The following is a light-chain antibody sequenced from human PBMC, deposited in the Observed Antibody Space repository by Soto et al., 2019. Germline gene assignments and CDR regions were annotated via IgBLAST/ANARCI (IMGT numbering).Light chain of an antibody. CDR1: SSDVGGHNY. Sequence: SVLAQPASVSGSPGQSITISCPGNSSDVGGHNYVSWYQQHPGKAPKLMIYDVSNRPSGVSNRFSGSKSGNTASLTISGLQAEDEADYYCSSYTSSSTLGVFGTGTKVTVL. CDR2: DVS. J-gene: IGLJ1*01. V-gene: IGLV2-14*01. CDR3: SSYTSSSTLGV.